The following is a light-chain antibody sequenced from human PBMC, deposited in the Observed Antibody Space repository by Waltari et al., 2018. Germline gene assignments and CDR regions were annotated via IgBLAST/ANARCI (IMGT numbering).Light chain of an antibody. CDR3: QSYDSSLSGSV. J-gene: IGLJ3*02. V-gene: IGLV1-40*01. Sequence: QSVLTQPPSVSGAPGQRVTISCTGSSSNIGAGYDLHCYQQLPGTAPNLLIYGNSNRPSGVPDRFSGSKSGTSASLAITGLQAEDEADYYCQSYDSSLSGSVFGGGTKLTVL. CDR2: GNS. CDR1: SSNIGAGYD.